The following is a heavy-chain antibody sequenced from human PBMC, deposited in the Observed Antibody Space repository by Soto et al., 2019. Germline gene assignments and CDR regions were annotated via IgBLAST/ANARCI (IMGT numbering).Heavy chain of an antibody. J-gene: IGHJ4*02. CDR1: GFTFSSYA. Sequence: GGSLRLSCAASGFTFSSYAMSWVSQAPGKGLEWVSGISGIGGSTYYADSVKGRFTISRDNSKNTLYLQMNSLRAEDTAVYYCAKSGTVATVNDSFDYWGQGILVTVSS. CDR2: ISGIGGST. CDR3: AKSGTVATVNDSFDY. V-gene: IGHV3-23*01. D-gene: IGHD5-12*01.